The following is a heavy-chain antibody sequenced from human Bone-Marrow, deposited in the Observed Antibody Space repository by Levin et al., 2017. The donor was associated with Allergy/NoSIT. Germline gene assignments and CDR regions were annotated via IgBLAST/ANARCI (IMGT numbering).Heavy chain of an antibody. CDR2: IYYTGST. J-gene: IGHJ3*02. Sequence: PSETLSLTCTVSGGSISSSSSYWGWIRHPPGKGLEFIGTIYYTGSTYYNPSLSSRVAISADTSKNQFFLKLSSVTAADTAVYYCARHVTSGSYVRGGAFDIWGQGTMVTVSS. D-gene: IGHD1-26*01. CDR3: ARHVTSGSYVRGGAFDI. CDR1: GGSISSSSSY. V-gene: IGHV4-39*01.